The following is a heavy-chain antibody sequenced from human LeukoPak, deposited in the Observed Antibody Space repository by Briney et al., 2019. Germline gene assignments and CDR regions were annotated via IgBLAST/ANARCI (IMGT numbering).Heavy chain of an antibody. CDR3: ARAEVSIAARPEDI. J-gene: IGHJ3*02. Sequence: ASVKVSCKASGGTFSSYAISWVRQAPGQGLEWMGGIIPIFGTANYAQKFQGRVTITTDESTSTAYMELSSLRSEDTAVYYCARAEVSIAARPEDIWGQGTMVTVSS. CDR2: IIPIFGTA. V-gene: IGHV1-69*05. D-gene: IGHD6-6*01. CDR1: GGTFSSYA.